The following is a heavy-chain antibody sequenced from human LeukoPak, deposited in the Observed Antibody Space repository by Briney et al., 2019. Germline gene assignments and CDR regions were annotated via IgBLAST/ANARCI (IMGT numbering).Heavy chain of an antibody. V-gene: IGHV4-38-2*02. CDR3: ARGLTARPVGLQYFQH. CDR2: IYHSGST. J-gene: IGHJ1*01. D-gene: IGHD6-6*01. Sequence: SETLSLTCTVSGYSISSGYYWGWIRQPPGKGLEWIGSIYHSGSTYYNPSLKSRVTISVDTSKNQFSLKLSSVTAADTAVYYCARGLTARPVGLQYFQHWGQGTLVTVSS. CDR1: GYSISSGYY.